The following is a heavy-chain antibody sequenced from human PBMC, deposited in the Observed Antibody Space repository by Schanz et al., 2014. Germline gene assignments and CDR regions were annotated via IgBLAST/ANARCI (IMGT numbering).Heavy chain of an antibody. D-gene: IGHD3-9*01. V-gene: IGHV1-69*04. CDR1: GGTFGNYA. CDR2: VIPVLAIT. J-gene: IGHJ6*02. CDR3: ARARFTGYYMDV. Sequence: QVQLVQSGAEVKKPGSSVKVSCKASGGTFGNYAFSWVRQAPGQGLEWMVRVIPVLAITSHTQRFQDRVTVTADKATSTVYMELSSLRSDDTAIYYCARARFTGYYMDVWGQGTAVTVSS.